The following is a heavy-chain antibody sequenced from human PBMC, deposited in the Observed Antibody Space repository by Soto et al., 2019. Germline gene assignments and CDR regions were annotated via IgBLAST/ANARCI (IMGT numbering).Heavy chain of an antibody. CDR2: IYYSGTT. V-gene: IGHV4-31*03. J-gene: IGHJ4*02. Sequence: QVQLQESGPGLVKPSETLSLTCTVSGGSMSTSAYYWSRIRQHPGKGPEWIGYIYYSGTTFYNQSLMSRATISVDTSKNQFSLKMTSVTAADTAIYYCARHVSAVGRRGYFDFWGLGTRVTVSS. D-gene: IGHD5-18*01. CDR1: GGSMSTSAYY. CDR3: ARHVSAVGRRGYFDF.